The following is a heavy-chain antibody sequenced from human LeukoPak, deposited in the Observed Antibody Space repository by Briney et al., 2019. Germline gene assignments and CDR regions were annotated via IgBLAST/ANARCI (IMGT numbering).Heavy chain of an antibody. V-gene: IGHV3-21*01. CDR3: ARGSFDGYSYGTYYFDY. CDR2: ISSSSSYI. Sequence: GGSLRLSCAASGFTFSSYSMNWVRQAPGKGLEWVSSISSSSSYIYYADSAKGRFTISRDNAKNSLYLQMNSLRAEDTAVYYCARGSFDGYSYGTYYFDYWGQGTLVTVSS. D-gene: IGHD5-18*01. CDR1: GFTFSSYS. J-gene: IGHJ4*02.